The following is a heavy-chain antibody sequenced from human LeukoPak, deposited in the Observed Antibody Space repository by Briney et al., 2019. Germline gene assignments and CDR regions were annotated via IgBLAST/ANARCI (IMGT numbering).Heavy chain of an antibody. J-gene: IGHJ6*03. V-gene: IGHV4-61*05. CDR3: ARCLTDKSDSYGIYYYMDV. CDR2: IYTSGST. CDR1: GGSISSNSYY. Sequence: NPSETLSLTCAVSGGSISSNSYYWGWIRQPPGKGLEWIGRIYTSGSTNYNPSLKSRVTMSVDTSKNQFSLKLSSVTAADTAVYYCARCLTDKSDSYGIYYYMDVWGKGTTVTISS. D-gene: IGHD5-18*01.